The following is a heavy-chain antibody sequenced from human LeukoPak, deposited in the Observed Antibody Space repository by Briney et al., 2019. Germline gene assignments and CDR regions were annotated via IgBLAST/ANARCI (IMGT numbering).Heavy chain of an antibody. CDR3: AKDFGIFGVVIWD. V-gene: IGHV3-30*18. CDR2: ISYDGSNK. CDR1: GFTFSSYG. J-gene: IGHJ4*02. Sequence: GGSLRLSCAASGFTFSSYGMHWVRQAPGKGLEWVAVISYDGSNKYNADSVKGRFTISRDNSKNTLYLQMNSLRAEDTAVYYCAKDFGIFGVVIWDWGQGTLVTVSS. D-gene: IGHD3-3*01.